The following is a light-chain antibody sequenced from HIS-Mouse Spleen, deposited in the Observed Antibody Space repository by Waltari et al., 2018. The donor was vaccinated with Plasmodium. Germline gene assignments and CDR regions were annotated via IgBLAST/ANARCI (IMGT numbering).Light chain of an antibody. J-gene: IGKJ1*01. V-gene: IGKV1-5*03. CDR2: KES. CDR1: QSISSW. CDR3: MQGTHWPPET. Sequence: DIQMTQSPSTLSASVGDRVTITCRASQSISSWLAWYQQKPGKAPKLLIYKESSLESGVPDRFSGSGSGTDFTLKISRVEAEDVGVYYCMQGTHWPPETFGQGTKVEIK.